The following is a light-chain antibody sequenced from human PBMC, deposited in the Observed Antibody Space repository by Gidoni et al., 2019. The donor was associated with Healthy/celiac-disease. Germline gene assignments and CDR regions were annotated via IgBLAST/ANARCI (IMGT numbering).Light chain of an antibody. CDR2: GAS. CDR3: QQYNNWPPLT. V-gene: IGKV3-15*01. Sequence: IVMTKSPATLSVSPGERATLSCRASQSVSSNLAWYQQKPGQAHRLLIYGASTRATGIPARFSGSGAGTEFTLTISSLQSEDFAVYYCQQYNNWPPLTFGGGTKVEIK. CDR1: QSVSSN. J-gene: IGKJ4*01.